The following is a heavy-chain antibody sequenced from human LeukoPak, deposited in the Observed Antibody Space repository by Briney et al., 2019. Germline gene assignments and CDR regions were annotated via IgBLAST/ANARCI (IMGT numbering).Heavy chain of an antibody. CDR1: GFTFRNYA. CDR3: ARDQTTVTTSGGY. V-gene: IGHV3-23*01. CDR2: ISASGGSI. D-gene: IGHD4-17*01. Sequence: GGSLRLSCAASGFTFRNYAMSWVRQAPGKGLEWVSTISASGGSIYYADSVEGRFTISRDNSGNTLYLQMNSLRADDTAVYYCARDQTTVTTSGGYWGQGTLVTVSS. J-gene: IGHJ4*02.